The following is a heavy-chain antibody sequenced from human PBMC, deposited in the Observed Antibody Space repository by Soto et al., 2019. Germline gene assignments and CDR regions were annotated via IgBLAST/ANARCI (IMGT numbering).Heavy chain of an antibody. Sequence: QITLKESGPTLVKPTQTLTLTCTFSGFSLSTGEVGVGWIRQPLEKALEWLALIYWDDDEHYSPSLKSRLTITNDTPKSQPVLIMTTMAPVDTATYYCAPMASLSTVGSFDYWGRGTLVTVSS. V-gene: IGHV2-5*02. CDR3: APMASLSTVGSFDY. CDR1: GFSLSTGEVG. CDR2: IYWDDDE. J-gene: IGHJ4*02. D-gene: IGHD4-17*01.